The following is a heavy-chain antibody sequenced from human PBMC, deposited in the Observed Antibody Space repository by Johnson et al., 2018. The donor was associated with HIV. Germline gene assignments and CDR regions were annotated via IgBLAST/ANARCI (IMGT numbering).Heavy chain of an antibody. CDR1: GFIFDEYD. CDR3: AKGDYGDYEGSDAFDI. D-gene: IGHD4-17*01. Sequence: QVQLVESGGGVVQPGRSLRLSCEGSGFIFDEYDMSWVRQTPGKGLEWVAVISYVGTNEYYADSVRGRFTISRDNSKNTLYLQMNRLRVEDTAVYYCAKGDYGDYEGSDAFDIWGQGTMVTVSS. V-gene: IGHV3-30*18. J-gene: IGHJ3*02. CDR2: ISYVGTNE.